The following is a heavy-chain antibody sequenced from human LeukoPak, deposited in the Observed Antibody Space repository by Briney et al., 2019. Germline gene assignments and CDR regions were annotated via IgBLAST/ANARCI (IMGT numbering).Heavy chain of an antibody. CDR1: GFTFSSYS. V-gene: IGHV3-21*01. J-gene: IGHJ4*02. D-gene: IGHD5-24*01. CDR2: ISRSSNYI. CDR3: ARGENNYGYYYFDY. Sequence: PGGSLRLSCAASGFTFSSYSMNWVRQAPGKGLEWVSSISRSSNYIYYADSVKGRFTISRDKAKNSLYLQINSLRAEDTSVYYCARGENNYGYYYFDYWGQGTLVTVSS.